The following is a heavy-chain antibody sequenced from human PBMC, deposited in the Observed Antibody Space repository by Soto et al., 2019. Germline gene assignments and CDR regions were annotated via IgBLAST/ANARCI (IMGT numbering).Heavy chain of an antibody. CDR2: LYNTGST. Sequence: SETLSLTCTVSGASISRYYWSWIRQSPGKGLEWIGYLYNTGSTIYNPSLKSRVTISVDTSKNQFSLKMNSVTAADTAVYYCARRGYSYGELDYWGQGTLVTVSS. J-gene: IGHJ4*02. V-gene: IGHV4-59*01. D-gene: IGHD5-18*01. CDR1: GASISRYY. CDR3: ARRGYSYGELDY.